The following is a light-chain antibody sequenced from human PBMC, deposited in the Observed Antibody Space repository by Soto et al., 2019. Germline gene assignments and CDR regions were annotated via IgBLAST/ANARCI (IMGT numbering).Light chain of an antibody. Sequence: DIQMTQSPSSLAASVGDRVTIPCRASQDIGNYLNWYQQKPGKAPQLLIYAASSLQSGVPSRFSGSGSGTDFTLTISSLQPEDFATYYCQQTYSSPITFGQGTRLDIK. CDR1: QDIGNY. V-gene: IGKV1-39*01. J-gene: IGKJ5*01. CDR3: QQTYSSPIT. CDR2: AAS.